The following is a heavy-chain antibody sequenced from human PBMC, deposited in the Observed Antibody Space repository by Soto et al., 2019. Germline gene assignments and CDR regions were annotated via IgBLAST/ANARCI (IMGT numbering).Heavy chain of an antibody. CDR1: GFTFSSYW. V-gene: IGHV3-74*01. Sequence: EVQLVESGGGLVQPGGSLRLSCAASGFTFSSYWMHWVRQAPGKGLVWVSRINSDGSSTSYADSVKGRFTISRDNDKNTLYLQMNSLTAEDTAVYYCASLSSAFYSNYYYGMDVWGQGTTVTVSS. D-gene: IGHD4-4*01. CDR2: INSDGSST. J-gene: IGHJ6*02. CDR3: ASLSSAFYSNYYYGMDV.